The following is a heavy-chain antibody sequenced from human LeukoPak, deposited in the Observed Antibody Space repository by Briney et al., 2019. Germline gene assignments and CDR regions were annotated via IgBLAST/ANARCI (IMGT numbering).Heavy chain of an antibody. V-gene: IGHV3-66*01. D-gene: IGHD5-18*01. CDR2: IYSGGST. Sequence: GGSLRLSCAASGFTVSSNYMSWVRQAPGKGLEWVSVIYSGGSTYYADSVKGRFTISRDNSKNTLYLQMNSLRAEDTAVYYCARVGYSYGFGAFDIWGQGTMVTVSS. J-gene: IGHJ3*02. CDR1: GFTVSSNY. CDR3: ARVGYSYGFGAFDI.